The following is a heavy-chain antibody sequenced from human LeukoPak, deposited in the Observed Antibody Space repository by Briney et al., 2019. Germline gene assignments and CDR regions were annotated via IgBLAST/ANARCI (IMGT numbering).Heavy chain of an antibody. Sequence: GGSLRLSCAASGFTFSSYAMHWVRQAPGKGLEWVAVISYDGSNKYYADSVKGRFTISIDNSKNTLYLQMNSLRAEDTAVYYCVREAKAYSPDYWGQGTLVTVSS. CDR2: ISYDGSNK. D-gene: IGHD6-13*01. J-gene: IGHJ4*02. V-gene: IGHV3-30-3*01. CDR3: VREAKAYSPDY. CDR1: GFTFSSYA.